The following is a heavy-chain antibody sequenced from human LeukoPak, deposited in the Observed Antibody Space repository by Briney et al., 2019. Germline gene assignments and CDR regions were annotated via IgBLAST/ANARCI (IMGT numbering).Heavy chain of an antibody. CDR1: GFIFDDYT. Sequence: GGSLRLSCAASGFIFDDYTMHWVRQAPGKGLEWVSGISGNSGSTGYADAVKGRFTMSRDNAKNSLYLRMKSLRPEDTALYYCARVGLSSPGPGFDYWGQGTLVTVSS. D-gene: IGHD2/OR15-2a*01. J-gene: IGHJ4*02. CDR2: ISGNSGST. CDR3: ARVGLSSPGPGFDY. V-gene: IGHV3-9*01.